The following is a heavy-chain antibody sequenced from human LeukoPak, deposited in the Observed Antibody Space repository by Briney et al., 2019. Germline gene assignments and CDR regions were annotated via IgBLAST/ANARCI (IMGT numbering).Heavy chain of an antibody. J-gene: IGHJ4*02. Sequence: PGGSLRLSCAASEFTFSDYYMSWIRQAPGKGLEWVSYISSSGSTTYYADSVKGRFTISRDNAKNSLYPQMNSLRAEDTAVYYCVRDYRACFDYWGQGTLVTVSS. D-gene: IGHD3-16*02. CDR1: EFTFSDYY. CDR3: VRDYRACFDY. CDR2: ISSSGSTT. V-gene: IGHV3-11*01.